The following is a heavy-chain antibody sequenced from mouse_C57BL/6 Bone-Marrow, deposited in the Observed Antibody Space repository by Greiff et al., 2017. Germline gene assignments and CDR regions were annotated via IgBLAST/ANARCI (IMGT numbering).Heavy chain of an antibody. D-gene: IGHD2-5*01. CDR2: IVPNSGGT. Sequence: QVQLQQPGAELVKPGASVKLSCKASGYTFTSYWMHWVKQRPGRGLEWIGRIVPNSGGTKYNEKFKSKATLTVDKPSSTAYMQLSSLTSEDSAVYYCARPGNHYSNSYWYFDVWGTGTTVTVSS. CDR3: ARPGNHYSNSYWYFDV. CDR1: GYTFTSYW. V-gene: IGHV1-72*01. J-gene: IGHJ1*03.